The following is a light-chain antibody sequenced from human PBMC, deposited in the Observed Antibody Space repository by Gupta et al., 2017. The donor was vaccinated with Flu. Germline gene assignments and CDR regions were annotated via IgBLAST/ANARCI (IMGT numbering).Light chain of an antibody. CDR3: QQFDGLTWT. V-gene: IGKV3-20*01. CDR1: QSVGSNY. J-gene: IGKJ1*01. Sequence: ERATLFCRASQSVGSNYLAWYQQKPGQAPTLLIFGVSRRATGIPDRFSGSGSGTEFTLTISRLEPEDFALYYCQQFDGLTWTFGQGTKVEV. CDR2: GVS.